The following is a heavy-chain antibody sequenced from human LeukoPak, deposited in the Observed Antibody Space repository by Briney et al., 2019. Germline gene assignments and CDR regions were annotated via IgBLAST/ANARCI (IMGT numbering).Heavy chain of an antibody. D-gene: IGHD3-10*01. CDR1: GFTFSSYA. J-gene: IGHJ4*02. CDR3: AKPLKQGGYYGSGSYFFSGFDY. V-gene: IGHV3-23*01. CDR2: ISGSGGST. Sequence: PGGSLRLSCAASGFTFSSYAMSWVRQAPGKGLEWVSAISGSGGSTYYADSVKGRFTISRDNSKNTLYLQMNSLRAEDTAVYYCAKPLKQGGYYGSGSYFFSGFDYWGQGTLVTVSS.